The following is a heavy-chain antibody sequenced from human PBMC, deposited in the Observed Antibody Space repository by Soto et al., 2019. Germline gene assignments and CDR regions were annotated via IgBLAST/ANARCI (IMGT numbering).Heavy chain of an antibody. CDR2: IGTAGDT. V-gene: IGHV3-13*01. J-gene: IGHJ6*02. CDR1: GFTFSSYD. CDR3: ARVNGVTRRGYYYYGKDV. D-gene: IGHD4-17*01. Sequence: EVQLVESGGGLVQPGGSLRLSCAASGFTFSSYDMHWVRQATGKGLEWVSAIGTAGDTYYQGSVKGRFTISRENAQNSSYLQMNSLRAEDTAVYYCARVNGVTRRGYYYYGKDVWGQGSTVTVSS.